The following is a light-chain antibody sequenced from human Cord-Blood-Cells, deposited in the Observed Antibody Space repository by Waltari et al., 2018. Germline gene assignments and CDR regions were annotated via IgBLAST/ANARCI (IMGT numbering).Light chain of an antibody. CDR1: SSAVGGNNY. CDR2: DVS. V-gene: IGLV2-14*01. J-gene: IGLJ3*02. Sequence: QSALTQPASVSGFPGQSITIPCTGTSSAVGGNNYVSWYQQHPVKAPKLMIYDVSNRPAGVSNRFSGSKSGNTASLTISGLQAEDEAYYYCSSYTSSSTVFGGGTKLTVL. CDR3: SSYTSSSTV.